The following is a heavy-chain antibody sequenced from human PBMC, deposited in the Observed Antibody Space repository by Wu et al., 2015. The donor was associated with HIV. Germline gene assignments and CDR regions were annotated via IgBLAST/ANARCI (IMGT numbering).Heavy chain of an antibody. CDR2: ISSYTGDT. J-gene: IGHJ4*02. D-gene: IGHD4-11*01. CDR1: GGTFSNYA. Sequence: QVQLVQSGAEVKKPGSSVKVSCKASGGTFSNYAITWVRQAPGQGLEWLGSISSYTGDTNYAQRLQGRVTMTTDTSTSTAYMELRTLRSDDTAVYYCARGADYPQPTDFDYWGQGTLVTVSS. CDR3: ARGADYPQPTDFDY. V-gene: IGHV1-18*01.